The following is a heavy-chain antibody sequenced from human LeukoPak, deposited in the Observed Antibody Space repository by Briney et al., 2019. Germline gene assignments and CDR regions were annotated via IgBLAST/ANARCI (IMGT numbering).Heavy chain of an antibody. Sequence: GGSLRLSCAASGFTFSSYAMSWVRQAPGKGLEWVAVISYDGSNKYYADSVKGRFTISRDNSKNTLYLQMNSLRAEDTAVYYCAKDSAAAGTNFDYWGQGTLVTVSS. J-gene: IGHJ4*02. CDR3: AKDSAAAGTNFDY. V-gene: IGHV3-30*18. CDR1: GFTFSSYA. D-gene: IGHD6-13*01. CDR2: ISYDGSNK.